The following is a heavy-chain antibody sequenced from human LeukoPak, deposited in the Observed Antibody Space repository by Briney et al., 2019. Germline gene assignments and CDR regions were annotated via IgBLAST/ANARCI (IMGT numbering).Heavy chain of an antibody. Sequence: SVKVSCKASGGTFSSYAISWERQAPGQGLEWMGGIIPIFGTANYAQKFQGRITMTRDTSTSTVYMELSSLRSEDTAVYYCARADSGGDSSGYKWFDPWGQGTLVTVSS. J-gene: IGHJ5*02. D-gene: IGHD3-22*01. CDR3: ARADSGGDSSGYKWFDP. CDR2: IIPIFGTA. CDR1: GGTFSSYA. V-gene: IGHV1-69*05.